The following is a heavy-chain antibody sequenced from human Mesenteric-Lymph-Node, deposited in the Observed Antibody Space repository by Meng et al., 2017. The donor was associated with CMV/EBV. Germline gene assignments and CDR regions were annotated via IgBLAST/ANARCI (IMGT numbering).Heavy chain of an antibody. J-gene: IGHJ4*02. CDR2: ISAKNGDT. D-gene: IGHD3-22*01. V-gene: IGHV1-18*01. CDR3: ARDDFSPADYDSSGCDY. Sequence: ASVKVSCKASGYIFNNFGMSWVRQAPGQSLEWMGWISAKNGDTRYAHKFQGRVTMTTDTSAGTIYMEVSSLRSDDTAVYYCARDDFSPADYDSSGCDYWGKGNAVTVYS. CDR1: GYIFNNFG.